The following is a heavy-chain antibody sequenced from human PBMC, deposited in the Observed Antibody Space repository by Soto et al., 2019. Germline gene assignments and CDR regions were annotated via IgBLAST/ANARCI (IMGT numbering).Heavy chain of an antibody. CDR2: INSDGSTT. V-gene: IGHV3-74*01. J-gene: IGHJ4*02. CDR1: GFTFSDHW. CDR3: ARGYSSGTDY. Sequence: PGGSLRLSCAASGFTFSDHWMHWVRQVPGKGLVWVARINSDGSTTTYADSVKGRFTISRANARNTLYLHMDSLRAGDTALYYCARGYSSGTDYWGQGTLVTVSS. D-gene: IGHD6-19*01.